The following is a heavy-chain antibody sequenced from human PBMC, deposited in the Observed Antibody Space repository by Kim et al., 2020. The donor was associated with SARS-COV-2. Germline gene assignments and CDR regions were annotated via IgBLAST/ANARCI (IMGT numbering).Heavy chain of an antibody. CDR2: IYYSGST. CDR1: GDSISSYY. V-gene: IGHV4-59*01. CDR3: ARARGQWLVLGYFDY. J-gene: IGHJ4*02. Sequence: SETLSLTCTVSGDSISSYYWSWIRQPPGKGLEWIGYIYYSGSTNYNPSLKSRVTISVDTSKNQFSLKLSSVTAADTAVYYCARARGQWLVLGYFDYWGQGTLVTVSS. D-gene: IGHD6-19*01.